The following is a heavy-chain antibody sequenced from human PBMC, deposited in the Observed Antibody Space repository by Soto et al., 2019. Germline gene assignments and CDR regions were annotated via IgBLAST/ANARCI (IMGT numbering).Heavy chain of an antibody. CDR3: ARAGGDGIDY. D-gene: IGHD3-16*01. Sequence: PSETLSVGCIFPGGSIRIGSHDWSWIRQHPGKGLEWIGYIYYSGSTYYNPSLKSRITISISTSKNQFSLKLTSVTAADTAVYYCARAGGDGIDYWGQGTMVTVSS. V-gene: IGHV4-31*03. CDR1: GGSIRIGSHD. J-gene: IGHJ4*02. CDR2: IYYSGST.